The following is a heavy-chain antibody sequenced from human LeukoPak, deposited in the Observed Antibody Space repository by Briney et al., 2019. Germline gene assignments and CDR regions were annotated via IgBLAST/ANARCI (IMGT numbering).Heavy chain of an antibody. D-gene: IGHD6-6*01. Sequence: GGSLRLSCAASGFTFSSYSMNWFRQAPGKGLEWVSSISSSSSSYIYYADSVKGRFTISRDNAKNSLYLQMNSLRAEDTAVYYCARSIASFAVASWGQGTLVTVSS. J-gene: IGHJ5*01. CDR2: ISSSSSSYI. V-gene: IGHV3-21*01. CDR3: ARSIASFAVAS. CDR1: GFTFSSYS.